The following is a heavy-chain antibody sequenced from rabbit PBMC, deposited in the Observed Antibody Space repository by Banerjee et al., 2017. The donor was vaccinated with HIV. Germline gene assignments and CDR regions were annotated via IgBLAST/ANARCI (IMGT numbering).Heavy chain of an antibody. Sequence: LEESGGGLVKPEGSLTLTCKASGFTLSNYWICWVRQAPGKGLEWIACIYTGDGNTHYASWAKGRFTISKTSSTVDLKMTSLTAADTATYFCARDVTSTDYDGMWGPGTLVTVS. J-gene: IGHJ6*01. CDR1: GFTLSNYW. CDR3: ARDVTSTDYDGM. V-gene: IGHV1S45*01. D-gene: IGHD7-1*01. CDR2: IYTGDGNT.